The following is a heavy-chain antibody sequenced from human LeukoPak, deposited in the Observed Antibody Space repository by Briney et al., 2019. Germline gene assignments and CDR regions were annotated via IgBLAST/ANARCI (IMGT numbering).Heavy chain of an antibody. D-gene: IGHD5-18*01. V-gene: IGHV3-13*04. Sequence: GGSLRLSCAASGFTFSKYDMHWVRQATGKGLEWVSGITTAGDTYYPGSVKGRFTISRENAKNSLYPQMNSLRAGDTAVYYCARGYTYGNGYYYGMDVWGQGTTVTVSS. CDR2: ITTAGDT. J-gene: IGHJ6*02. CDR3: ARGYTYGNGYYYGMDV. CDR1: GFTFSKYD.